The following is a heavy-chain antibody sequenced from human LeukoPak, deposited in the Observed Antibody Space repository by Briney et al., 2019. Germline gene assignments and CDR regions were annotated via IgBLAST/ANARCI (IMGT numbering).Heavy chain of an antibody. J-gene: IGHJ4*02. D-gene: IGHD6-19*01. Sequence: ASVKVSCKASGYTFTGYYMHWVRQAPGQGLEWMGWINPNSGGTNYAQKFQGRVTMTRDTSISTAYMELSRLRSDDTAVYYCAREPPSIAEAGTRPFDYWGQGTLVTVSS. CDR1: GYTFTGYY. CDR3: AREPPSIAEAGTRPFDY. CDR2: INPNSGGT. V-gene: IGHV1-2*02.